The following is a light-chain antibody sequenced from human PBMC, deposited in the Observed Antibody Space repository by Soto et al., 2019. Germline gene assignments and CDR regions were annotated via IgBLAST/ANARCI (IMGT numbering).Light chain of an antibody. V-gene: IGKV1-16*01. CDR1: QDIGFS. CDR3: QQYNSYPRT. CDR2: AAS. J-gene: IGKJ1*01. Sequence: DIQMTQSPSSLSVSVGDRVTITCRASQDIGFSLGWFQLKPGKAPKSLIYAASTLQVGVPSRFSSSGSGTDFTLTISSLQPEDCATYFCQQYNSYPRTFGQGTKVEVK.